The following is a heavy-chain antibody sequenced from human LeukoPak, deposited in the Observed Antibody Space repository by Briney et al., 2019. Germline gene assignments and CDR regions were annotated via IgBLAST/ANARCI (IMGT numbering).Heavy chain of an antibody. J-gene: IGHJ3*02. V-gene: IGHV4-59*01. D-gene: IGHD5-12*01. Sequence: PSATLSLTCTVSGGSIRSYFWSWLRQPPGKGLEWIGYIWDTEITDYNPSLKSRVTISLDTSKNHFSLKLRSVTAADTALYFCARGLVLATDDAFDIWGQGTLVTVSS. CDR3: ARGLVLATDDAFDI. CDR1: GGSIRSYF. CDR2: IWDTEIT.